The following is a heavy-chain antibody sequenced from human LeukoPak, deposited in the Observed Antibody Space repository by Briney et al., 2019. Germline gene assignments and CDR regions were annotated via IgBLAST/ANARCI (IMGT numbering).Heavy chain of an antibody. J-gene: IGHJ6*03. V-gene: IGHV4-4*07. CDR2: IYSSGST. CDR3: AAAILDYYYYYYMDV. Sequence: SETLSLTCTVSGGSISNYYWSWIRQPAGKGLEWIGRIYSSGSTNHNPSLKSRVTMSVDTSKNQFSLKLSSVTAADTAVYYCAAAILDYYYYYYMDVWGKGTTVTVSS. CDR1: GGSISNYY. D-gene: IGHD2-2*02.